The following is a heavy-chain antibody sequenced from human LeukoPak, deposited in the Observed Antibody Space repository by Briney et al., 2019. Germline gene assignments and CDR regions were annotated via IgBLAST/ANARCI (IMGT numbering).Heavy chain of an antibody. Sequence: SETLSLTCTVSGGSISSNYFSSNLFHWGWLRQPPGKGLEWIGSIYYSGTTYYNPSLKNRVTISVDTSKNQFSLKLTSVTAEDTAVYYCARDRQIAYWGQGTLVTVSS. CDR3: ARDRQIAY. CDR2: IYYSGTT. J-gene: IGHJ4*02. V-gene: IGHV4-39*07. CDR1: GGSISSNYFSSNLFH.